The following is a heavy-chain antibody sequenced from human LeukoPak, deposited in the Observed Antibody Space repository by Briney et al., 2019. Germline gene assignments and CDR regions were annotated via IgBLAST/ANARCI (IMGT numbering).Heavy chain of an antibody. Sequence: SETLSLTCAVSGGSISSSNRWSWVRQPPGKGLEWIGEIYHSGSTNYNPSLKSRVTISVDTSKNQFSLKLSSVTAADTAVYYCARHAGSGSYSGLYYYYYYMDVWGKGTTVTISS. V-gene: IGHV4-4*02. J-gene: IGHJ6*03. CDR3: ARHAGSGSYSGLYYYYYYMDV. CDR2: IYHSGST. D-gene: IGHD3-10*01. CDR1: GGSISSSNR.